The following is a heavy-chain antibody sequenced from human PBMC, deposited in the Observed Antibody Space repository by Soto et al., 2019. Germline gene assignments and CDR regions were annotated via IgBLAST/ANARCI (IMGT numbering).Heavy chain of an antibody. CDR3: ARHSLDYGDYECYFDY. CDR1: GDSISRGDYS. D-gene: IGHD4-17*01. CDR2: IYDSGSA. Sequence: PSETLSLTCAVSGDSISRGDYSWGWLRQPPGKGLEWIGYIYDSGSAYYNPSLQSRVSLSVDKSKNQFSLKLSSVTAADTAVYYCARHSLDYGDYECYFDYWGQGTLVTVSS. J-gene: IGHJ4*02. V-gene: IGHV4-30-2*02.